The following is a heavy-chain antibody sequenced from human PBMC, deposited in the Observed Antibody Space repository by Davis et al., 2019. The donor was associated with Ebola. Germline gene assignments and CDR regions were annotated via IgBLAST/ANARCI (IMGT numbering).Heavy chain of an antibody. V-gene: IGHV4-4*02. CDR3: ARGGEWELSYYFDY. Sequence: SETLSLTCAVSGDSISSSNWWSWVRQPPGKGLEWIGYIYYSGSTNYNPSLKSRVTISVDTSKNQFSLKLSSVTAADTAVYYCARGGEWELSYYFDYWGQGTLVTVSS. CDR1: GDSISSSNW. CDR2: IYYSGST. J-gene: IGHJ4*02. D-gene: IGHD1-26*01.